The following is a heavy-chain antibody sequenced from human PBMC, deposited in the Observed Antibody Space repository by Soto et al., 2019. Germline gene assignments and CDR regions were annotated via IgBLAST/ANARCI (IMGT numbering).Heavy chain of an antibody. V-gene: IGHV4-59*01. D-gene: IGHD2-15*01. CDR1: GGSISSYY. Sequence: SSETLSLTCTVSGGSISSYYWSWVRQPPGKGLEWIGYIFNSGSAHYNPSRKSRVTLSIDTSKNQFSLKLSSVTAADTAVYYCARTDSVIEAPDCWGQGTLVTVSS. CDR3: ARTDSVIEAPDC. CDR2: IFNSGSA. J-gene: IGHJ4*02.